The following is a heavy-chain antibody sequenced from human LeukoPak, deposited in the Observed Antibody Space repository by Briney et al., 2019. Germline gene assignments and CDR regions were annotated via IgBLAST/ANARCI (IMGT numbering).Heavy chain of an antibody. CDR1: GFTFSDYW. J-gene: IGHJ5*02. Sequence: PGGSLRLSCAASGFTFSDYWMLWVRQAPGKGLVWVSRILSDASSASYADSVKGRFTISRDIAKNTLYLQMNSLRAEDTAVYYCARVRITRANWFDPWGQGTLVTLSS. V-gene: IGHV3-74*01. CDR3: ARVRITRANWFDP. CDR2: ILSDASSA. D-gene: IGHD2-2*01.